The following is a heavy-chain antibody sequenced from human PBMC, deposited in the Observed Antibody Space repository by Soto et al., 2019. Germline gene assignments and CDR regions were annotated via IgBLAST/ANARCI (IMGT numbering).Heavy chain of an antibody. D-gene: IGHD5-12*01. Sequence: QVQLVQSGAEVKKPGSSVKVSCKASGGTFSNYAITWVRQAPGQGLEWLGRIIPIFGSANFAQKFQGRVTLTADESTTTVDMEVSSRRSDDTAVYYCAKDGGKDGYFGNWFDPWGQGTLVTVSS. CDR1: GGTFSNYA. CDR2: IIPIFGSA. V-gene: IGHV1-69*15. J-gene: IGHJ5*02. CDR3: AKDGGKDGYFGNWFDP.